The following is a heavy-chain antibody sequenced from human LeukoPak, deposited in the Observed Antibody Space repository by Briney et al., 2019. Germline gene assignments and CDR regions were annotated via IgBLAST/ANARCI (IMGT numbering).Heavy chain of an antibody. Sequence: SETLSLTCTVSGGSISSSTYYWGWIRRPPGKGLEWIGSIYYSGSTYYNPSLKSRVTVSVDTSKNQFSLNLSSETAADTAVYYCVRGSTLRHYQYWGQGTLVTVSS. CDR3: VRGSTLRHYQY. J-gene: IGHJ4*02. CDR1: GGSISSSTYY. D-gene: IGHD3-16*01. V-gene: IGHV4-39*01. CDR2: IYYSGST.